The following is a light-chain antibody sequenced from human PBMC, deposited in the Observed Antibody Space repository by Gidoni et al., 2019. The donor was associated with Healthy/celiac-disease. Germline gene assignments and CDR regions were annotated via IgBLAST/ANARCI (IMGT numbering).Light chain of an antibody. CDR2: GSS. Sequence: EIVMTQSPATLSVSPGERATLSCRARQSVSSNLAWYQQKPGQAPRLLIYGSSTRATGIPARFSGSGSGTEFTLTISSLQSEDFAVYYCQQYNNWPLFGPGTKVDIK. J-gene: IGKJ3*01. CDR3: QQYNNWPL. CDR1: QSVSSN. V-gene: IGKV3-15*01.